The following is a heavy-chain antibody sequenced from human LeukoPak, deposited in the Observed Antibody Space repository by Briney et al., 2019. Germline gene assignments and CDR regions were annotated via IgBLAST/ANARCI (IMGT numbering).Heavy chain of an antibody. CDR3: ARDGDTTLYYFDY. CDR1: GFTFSSYA. D-gene: IGHD3-10*01. CDR2: ISYDGSNK. V-gene: IGHV3-30-3*01. Sequence: GGSLRLSCAASGFTFSSYAMHWVRQAPGKGLEWVAVISYDGSNKYYADSVKGRFTISRDNSKNTLYLQMNSLRAEDTAVYYCARDGDTTLYYFDYWGQGTLVTVSS. J-gene: IGHJ4*02.